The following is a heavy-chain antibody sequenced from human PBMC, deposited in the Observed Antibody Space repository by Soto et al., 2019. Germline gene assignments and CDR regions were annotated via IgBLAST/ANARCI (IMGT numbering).Heavy chain of an antibody. CDR1: GYTFTRYY. J-gene: IGHJ6*04. CDR3: ARDRVSMDV. Sequence: ASVQVSCKASGYTFTRYYINWVRQAPGQGLEWMGIINPATGITNYAQNFEGRITMTRDTSTSTVYMELSSLRSDDTAVYYCARDRVSMDVWGDANTVTVSS. V-gene: IGHV1-46*01. CDR2: INPATGIT.